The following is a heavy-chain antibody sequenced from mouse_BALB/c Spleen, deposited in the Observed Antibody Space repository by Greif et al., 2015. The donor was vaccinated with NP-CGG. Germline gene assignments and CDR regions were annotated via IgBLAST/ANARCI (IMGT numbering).Heavy chain of an antibody. V-gene: IGHV1-9*01. Sequence: VQLQQSGAELMKPGASVKISCKATGYTFSSYWIEWVKQRPGHGLEWIGEILPGSGSTNYNEKFKGKATFTADTSSNTAYMQLSSLTSEDSAVYYCAREGNYYAMDYWGQGTSVTVSS. J-gene: IGHJ4*01. CDR1: GYTFSSYW. D-gene: IGHD2-1*01. CDR2: ILPGSGST. CDR3: AREGNYYAMDY.